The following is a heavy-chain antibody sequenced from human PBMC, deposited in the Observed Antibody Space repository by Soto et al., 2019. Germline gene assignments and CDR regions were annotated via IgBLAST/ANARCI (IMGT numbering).Heavy chain of an antibody. CDR2: IWYDGSNK. CDR3: ARDQRFLEWLLPDY. J-gene: IGHJ4*02. D-gene: IGHD3-3*01. V-gene: IGHV3-33*01. Sequence: GGSLRLSCAASGFTFSSYGMHWVRQAPGKGLEWVAVIWYDGSNKYYADSVKGRFTISRDNSKNTLYLQMNSLRAEDTAVYYCARDQRFLEWLLPDYWGQGTLVTVSS. CDR1: GFTFSSYG.